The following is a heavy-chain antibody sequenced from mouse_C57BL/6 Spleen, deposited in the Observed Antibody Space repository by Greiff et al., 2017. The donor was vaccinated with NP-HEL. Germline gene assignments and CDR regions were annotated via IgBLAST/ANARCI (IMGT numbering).Heavy chain of an antibody. J-gene: IGHJ2*01. CDR3: ARGGGYDAFDD. CDR2: IYPGDGDT. CDR1: GYAFSSYW. D-gene: IGHD2-2*01. V-gene: IGHV1-80*01. Sequence: VHLVESGAELVKPGASVKISCKASGYAFSSYWMNWVKQRPGKGLEWIGQIYPGDGDTNYNGKFKGKATLTADKSSSTAYMQLSSLTSEDSAVYFCARGGGYDAFDDWGQGTTLTVSS.